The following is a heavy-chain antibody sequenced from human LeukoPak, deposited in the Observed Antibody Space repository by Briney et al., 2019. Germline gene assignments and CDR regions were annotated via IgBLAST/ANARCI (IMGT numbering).Heavy chain of an antibody. CDR3: ARVGDYYYYYMDV. CDR2: IYYRGST. D-gene: IGHD3-16*01. J-gene: IGHJ6*03. V-gene: IGHV4-30-4*08. CDR1: GGSISSGDYY. Sequence: SSETLSLTCTVSGGSISSGDYYWSWIRQPPGKGLECIGYIYYRGSTYYNPSLKSRVTISLDTSKNQFSLKLSSVTAADTAVYYCARVGDYYYYYMDVWGKGTTVTVSS.